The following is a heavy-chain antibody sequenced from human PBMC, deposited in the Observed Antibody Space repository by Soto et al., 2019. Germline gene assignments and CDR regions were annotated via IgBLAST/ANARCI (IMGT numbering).Heavy chain of an antibody. J-gene: IGHJ4*02. V-gene: IGHV1-3*01. CDR2: INAGNGNT. CDR1: GYTFTGYA. Sequence: ASVKVSCKASGYTFTGYAMHWVRQAPGQRLEWMGWINAGNGNTKYSQKFQGRVTITRDTSASTAYMELSSLRSEDTAVYYCARAVPVPADIDYRGQGTLVTVSS. D-gene: IGHD6-19*01. CDR3: ARAVPVPADIDY.